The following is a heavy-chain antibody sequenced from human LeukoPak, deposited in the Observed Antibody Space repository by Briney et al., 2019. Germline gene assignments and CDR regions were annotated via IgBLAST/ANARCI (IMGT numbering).Heavy chain of an antibody. V-gene: IGHV3-9*01. CDR3: AGDLGVSSSWYDLDY. J-gene: IGHJ4*02. CDR2: ISWNSGSI. CDR1: GFTFDDYA. Sequence: PGRSLRLSCAASGFTFDDYAMHWVRQAPGKGLEWVSGISWNSGSIGYADSVKGRFTISRDNAKNSLYLQMNSLRAEDTAVYYCAGDLGVSSSWYDLDYWGQGTLVTVSS. D-gene: IGHD6-13*01.